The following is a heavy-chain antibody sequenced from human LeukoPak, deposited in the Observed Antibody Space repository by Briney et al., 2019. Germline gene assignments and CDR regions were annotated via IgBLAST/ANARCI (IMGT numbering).Heavy chain of an antibody. CDR3: AKGEYSYGYLFDY. V-gene: IGHV3-23*01. Sequence: GGSLRLSCVASGFTFSSYAMSWVRQAPGKGLERVSTISSSGGSTYYADSVKGRFTISRDNSKNTLNLQMNGLRAEDTAVYYCAKGEYSYGYLFDYWGQGTLVTVSS. CDR2: ISSSGGST. J-gene: IGHJ4*02. CDR1: GFTFSSYA. D-gene: IGHD5-18*01.